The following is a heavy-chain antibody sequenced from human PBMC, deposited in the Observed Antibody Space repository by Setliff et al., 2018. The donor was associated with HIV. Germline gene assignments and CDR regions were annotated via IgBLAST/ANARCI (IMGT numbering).Heavy chain of an antibody. Sequence: LSLTCSVSGGSISGHYWSWIRQPPGKGLEWIGYIYHSGSTDYNPSLKSRVTISIDTSENRFSLNLTSVTAADTALYYCARTSGYSSSWYPFDYWGQGTLVTVSS. CDR2: IYHSGST. V-gene: IGHV4-59*11. D-gene: IGHD6-13*01. CDR3: ARTSGYSSSWYPFDY. J-gene: IGHJ4*02. CDR1: GGSISGHY.